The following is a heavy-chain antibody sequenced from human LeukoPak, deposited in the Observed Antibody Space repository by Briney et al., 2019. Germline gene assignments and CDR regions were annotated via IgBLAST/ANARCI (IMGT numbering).Heavy chain of an antibody. CDR3: ARSSPDYAPPPYFGY. Sequence: PSETLSLTCTVSGGSISSYYWSWIRQPAGKGLEWIGRIYTSGSTNYNPSLKSRVTMSVDKSRNQFSLKLSSVTAADTAVYYCARSSPDYAPPPYFGYWGQGTLVTVSS. D-gene: IGHD4-17*01. CDR1: GGSISSYY. CDR2: IYTSGST. J-gene: IGHJ4*02. V-gene: IGHV4-4*07.